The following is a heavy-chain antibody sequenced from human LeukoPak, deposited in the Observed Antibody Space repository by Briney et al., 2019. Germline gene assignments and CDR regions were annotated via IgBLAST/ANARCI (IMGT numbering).Heavy chain of an antibody. V-gene: IGHV3-30-3*01. Sequence: PGGFLRLSCAASGFTFNSYPLHWVRQAPGKGLEWVTVISYDGSNKYYADSVKGRFTISRDNSKNTVYLQMNSLRVDDTAVYYCARGESQLPLAYWGQGTLVTVSS. CDR2: ISYDGSNK. CDR3: ARGESQLPLAY. D-gene: IGHD2-2*01. CDR1: GFTFNSYP. J-gene: IGHJ4*02.